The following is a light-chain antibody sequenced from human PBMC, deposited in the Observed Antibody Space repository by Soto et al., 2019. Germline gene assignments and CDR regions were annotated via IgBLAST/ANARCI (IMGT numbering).Light chain of an antibody. J-gene: IGKJ4*01. Sequence: VFTHAPFVRASSQLRGASLSFIASQKISSTVLAWYQQKPGQAPRLLIYGASSRATGIPDRFSGSGSGTDFTLTISRLEPEDFAVYYCQQHGSSPALNCGGGTKVDIK. CDR1: QKISSTV. CDR2: GAS. V-gene: IGKV3-20*01. CDR3: QQHGSSPALN.